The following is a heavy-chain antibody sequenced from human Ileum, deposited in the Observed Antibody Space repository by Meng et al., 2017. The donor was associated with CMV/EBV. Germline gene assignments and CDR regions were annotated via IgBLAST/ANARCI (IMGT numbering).Heavy chain of an antibody. D-gene: IGHD6-13*01. CDR3: ARLGHSSSFDY. J-gene: IGHJ4*02. CDR1: GGSISSTLYY. CDR2: IYYSGST. Sequence: SETLSLTCTVSGGSISSTLYYWGGIRQPPGKGLEWIGSIYYSGSTYYNPSLKSRVTISVDTSKNQFSLKLSSVTAANTAVYYCARLGHSSSFDYWGQGTLVTVSS. V-gene: IGHV4-39*01.